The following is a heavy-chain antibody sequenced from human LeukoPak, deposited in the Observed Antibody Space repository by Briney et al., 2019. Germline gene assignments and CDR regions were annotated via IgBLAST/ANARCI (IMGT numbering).Heavy chain of an antibody. J-gene: IGHJ6*03. CDR1: GYTFTSYG. Sequence: ASVKVSCKASGYTFTSYGISWVRQAPGQGLEWMGWMNPNSGNTGYAQKFQGRVTMTRNTSISTAYMELSSLRSEDTAVYYCARAFVDTAMVPHYYYYYYYMDVWGKGTTVTISS. V-gene: IGHV1-8*02. CDR3: ARAFVDTAMVPHYYYYYYYMDV. D-gene: IGHD5-18*01. CDR2: MNPNSGNT.